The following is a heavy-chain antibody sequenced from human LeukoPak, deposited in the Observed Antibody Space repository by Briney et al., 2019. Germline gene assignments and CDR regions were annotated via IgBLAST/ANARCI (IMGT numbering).Heavy chain of an antibody. CDR3: AKARRGDYVLGYFDY. V-gene: IGHV3-23*01. CDR2: ISGSGGTT. CDR1: GFTFSSYG. D-gene: IGHD4-17*01. Sequence: GGSLRLSCAASGFTFSSYGMSWVRQAPGKGLEWVSAISGSGGTTYYADSVKGRFTISRDNSKNTLYLQMNSLRAEDTAVYYCAKARRGDYVLGYFDYWGQGTLVTVSS. J-gene: IGHJ4*02.